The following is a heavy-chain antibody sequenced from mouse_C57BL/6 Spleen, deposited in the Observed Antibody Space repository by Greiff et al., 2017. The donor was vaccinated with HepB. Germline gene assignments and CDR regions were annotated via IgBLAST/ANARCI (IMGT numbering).Heavy chain of an antibody. D-gene: IGHD1-1*02. CDR2: INYDGSST. V-gene: IGHV5-16*01. J-gene: IGHJ4*01. CDR3: ARYYGYAMDY. CDR1: GFTFSDYY. Sequence: EVKLMESEGGLVQPGSSMKLSCTASGFTFSDYYMAWVRQVPEKGLEWVANINYDGSSTYYLDSLKSRFIISRDNAKNILYLQMSSLKSEDTATYYCARYYGYAMDYWGQGTSVTVSS.